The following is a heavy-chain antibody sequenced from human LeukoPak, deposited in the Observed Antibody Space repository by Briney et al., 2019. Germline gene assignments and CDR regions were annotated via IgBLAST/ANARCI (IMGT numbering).Heavy chain of an antibody. J-gene: IGHJ6*03. D-gene: IGHD3-9*01. CDR2: IIPIFGTA. CDR3: ARVSQKYYDILGYYYMDV. CDR1: GGTFSSYA. Sequence: ASVKVSCKASGGTFSSYAISWVRQAPGQGLEWMGGIIPIFGTANYAQKFQGRVTITADESTSTAYMELSSLRSEDTAVYYCARVSQKYYDILGYYYMDVWGKGTTVTISS. V-gene: IGHV1-69*13.